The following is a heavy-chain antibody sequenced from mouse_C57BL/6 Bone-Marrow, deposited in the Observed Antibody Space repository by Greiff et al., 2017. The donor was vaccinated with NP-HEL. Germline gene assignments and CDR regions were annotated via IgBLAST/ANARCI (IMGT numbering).Heavy chain of an antibody. D-gene: IGHD1-2*01. CDR1: GFTFSDYG. V-gene: IGHV5-17*01. Sequence: DVHLVESGGGLVKPGGSLKLSCAASGFTFSDYGMHWVRQAPEKGLEWVAYISSGSSTIYYADTVKGRFTISRDNAKNTLFLQMTSLRSEDTAMYYCATYYGLDYWGQGTTLTVSS. CDR2: ISSGSSTI. CDR3: ATYYGLDY. J-gene: IGHJ2*01.